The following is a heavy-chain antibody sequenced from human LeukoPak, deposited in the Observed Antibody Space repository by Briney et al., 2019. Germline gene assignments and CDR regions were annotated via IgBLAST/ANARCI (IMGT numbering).Heavy chain of an antibody. CDR2: ISWNSGYI. CDR1: GFTFDDYA. J-gene: IGHJ4*02. D-gene: IGHD6-19*01. V-gene: IGHV3-9*03. CDR3: AKSADTSGWYGGAIDY. Sequence: GGSLRLSCAASGFTFDDYAMHWVRQVPGKGLEWVSGISWNSGYIGYADSVKGRITVSRDNAKNSLYLQMNSLRVEDMALYYCAKSADTSGWYGGAIDYWGQGILVTVSS.